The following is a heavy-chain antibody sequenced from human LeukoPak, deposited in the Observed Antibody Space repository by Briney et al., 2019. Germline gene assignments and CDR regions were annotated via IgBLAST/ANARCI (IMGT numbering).Heavy chain of an antibody. CDR2: IHYSGST. J-gene: IGHJ4*02. D-gene: IGHD6-19*01. CDR1: GGSISSYY. Sequence: SETLSLTCTVSGGSISSYYWSWIRQPPGKGLEWIGYIHYSGSTNYNPALKSRVTISLDTSKNQFSLNLSSVTVADTAVYYCARGKVAGTRFDYWGQGSLVTVSS. CDR3: ARGKVAGTRFDY. V-gene: IGHV4-59*12.